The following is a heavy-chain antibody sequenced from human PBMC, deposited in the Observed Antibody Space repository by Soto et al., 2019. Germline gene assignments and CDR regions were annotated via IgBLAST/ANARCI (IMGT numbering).Heavy chain of an antibody. CDR1: GCAFNNYG. CDR3: AREDSIIIPAGSDF. J-gene: IGHJ4*02. Sequence: LRLSCTVYGCAFNNYGINWVRQAPGKGLEWVSSISESDYTYYSDSVKGRFASSRDNAKSSVSLQMNTLRVDDTAVYYCAREDSIIIPAGSDFWGQGTLVTVSS. D-gene: IGHD2-2*01. V-gene: IGHV3-21*01. CDR2: ISESDYT.